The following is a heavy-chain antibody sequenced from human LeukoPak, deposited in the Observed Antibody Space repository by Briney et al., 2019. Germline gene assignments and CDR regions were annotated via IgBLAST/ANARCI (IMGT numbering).Heavy chain of an antibody. Sequence: SETLSLTCAVSGGSISSGGYSWSWIRQPPGKGLEWIGYIYYSGSTYYNPSLKSRVTISVDTSKNQFSLKLSSVTAADTAVYYCARMPFKSDYGIYYFDYWGQGTLVTVSS. D-gene: IGHD4-17*01. CDR1: GGSISSGGYS. V-gene: IGHV4-30-4*07. CDR2: IYYSGST. J-gene: IGHJ4*02. CDR3: ARMPFKSDYGIYYFDY.